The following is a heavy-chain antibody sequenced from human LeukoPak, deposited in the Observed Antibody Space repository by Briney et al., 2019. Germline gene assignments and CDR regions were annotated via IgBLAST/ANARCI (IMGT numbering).Heavy chain of an antibody. CDR3: ARESYCSGGSCYSGRAFDI. J-gene: IGHJ3*02. CDR2: IKTDGSST. Sequence: GGSLRLSCAASGFTFRTYWMHWVRQAPGKGLVWVSRIKTDGSSTTYADFVKGRFTISRDNAKNTLDLQMNSLRAEDTAVYYCARESYCSGGSCYSGRAFDIWGQGTMVTVSS. D-gene: IGHD2-15*01. CDR1: GFTFRTYW. V-gene: IGHV3-74*01.